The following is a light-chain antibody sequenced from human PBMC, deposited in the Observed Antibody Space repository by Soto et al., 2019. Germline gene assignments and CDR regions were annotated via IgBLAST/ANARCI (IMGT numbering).Light chain of an antibody. CDR3: QQSYSTPIT. Sequence: IKTTLSPSSLSATVRDRVTITCRASQSISTYLNWYQQKSGKAPKLLIYFASSLQSGVPSRFSGSGSGTDFTLTISSLQREDFATYYCQQSYSTPITFGQGTRLEIK. CDR1: QSISTY. V-gene: IGKV1-39*01. J-gene: IGKJ5*01. CDR2: FAS.